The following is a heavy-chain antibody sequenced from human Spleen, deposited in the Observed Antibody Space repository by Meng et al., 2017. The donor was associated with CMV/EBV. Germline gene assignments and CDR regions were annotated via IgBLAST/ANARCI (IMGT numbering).Heavy chain of an antibody. CDR2: IYYSGST. J-gene: IGHJ4*02. V-gene: IGHV4-34*01. CDR1: GASFSSSY. Sequence: SETLSLTCAVYGASFSSSYWTWIRQPPGKGLEWIGSIYYSGSTYYNPSLKSRVTISVDTSKNQFSLKLSSVTAADTAVYYCARARFDYWGQGTLVTVSS. CDR3: ARARFDY.